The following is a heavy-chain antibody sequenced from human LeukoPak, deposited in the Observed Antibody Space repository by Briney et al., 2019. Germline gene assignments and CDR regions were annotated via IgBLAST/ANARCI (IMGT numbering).Heavy chain of an antibody. J-gene: IGHJ6*02. Sequence: GGSLRLSCAASGFTVSSNYMSWVRQAPGKGLEWVSVIYSGGSTYYADSVKGRFTISRDNSKNTLYLQMNSLRAEDTAVYYCARGLPDLYYYYGMDVWGQGTTVTVS. CDR3: ARGLPDLYYYYGMDV. CDR1: GFTVSSNY. V-gene: IGHV3-53*01. D-gene: IGHD2-15*01. CDR2: IYSGGST.